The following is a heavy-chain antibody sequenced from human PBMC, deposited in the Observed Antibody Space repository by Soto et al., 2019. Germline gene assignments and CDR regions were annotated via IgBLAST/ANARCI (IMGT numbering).Heavy chain of an antibody. CDR3: ARTAAALVWKFDY. J-gene: IGHJ4*02. Sequence: ASVKISCKGSGYSFTSYWIGWVRQMPGKGLEWMGIIYPGDSDTRYSPSFQGQVTISADKSISTAYLQWSSLKASDTAMYYCARTAAALVWKFDYWGQGTLVTVSS. D-gene: IGHD6-13*01. V-gene: IGHV5-51*01. CDR2: IYPGDSDT. CDR1: GYSFTSYW.